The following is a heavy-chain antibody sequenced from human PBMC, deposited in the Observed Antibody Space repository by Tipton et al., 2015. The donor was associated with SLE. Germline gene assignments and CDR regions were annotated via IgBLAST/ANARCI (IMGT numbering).Heavy chain of an antibody. D-gene: IGHD6-13*01. CDR2: IRYDGSHT. CDR1: GFIFSNYG. Sequence: GSLRLSCTASGFIFSNYGIHWVRQAPGKGLEWVAFIRYDGSHTTYLDSVQGRFTISRDNSKNTVYLQMNSLRPDDAARYFCAKDRGLVVIAATPDHWGQGTLVTVSS. V-gene: IGHV3-30*02. CDR3: AKDRGLVVIAATPDH. J-gene: IGHJ1*01.